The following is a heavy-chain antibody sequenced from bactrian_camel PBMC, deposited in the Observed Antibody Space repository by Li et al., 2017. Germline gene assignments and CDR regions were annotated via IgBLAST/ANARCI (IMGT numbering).Heavy chain of an antibody. CDR2: IYTGGGST. CDR1: AYILEQCG. Sequence: HVQLVESGGGSVQAGGSLKLTCAGSAYILEQCGMGWFRQAPGKEREGVAAIYTGGGSTYYADSVKGRFTISQDNAKNTVYLQMNSLEPEDTAMYSCQSAPGCRWYFIPGKGTQVTVS. V-gene: IGHV3S63*01. J-gene: IGHJ4*01. D-gene: IGHD6*01.